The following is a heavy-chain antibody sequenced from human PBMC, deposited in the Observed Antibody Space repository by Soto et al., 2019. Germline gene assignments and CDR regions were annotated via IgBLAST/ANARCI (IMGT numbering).Heavy chain of an antibody. V-gene: IGHV4-39*01. CDR2: IYYSGST. CDR1: GGSISSSSYY. J-gene: IGHJ4*02. Sequence: PSETLSLTCTVSGGSISSSSYYWGWIRQPPGKGLEWIGSIYYSGSTYYNPSLKSRVTISVDTSKNQFSLKLSSVTAADTAVYYCARRGYYDFWPCYYTLAYFAYWGQGPLAT. CDR3: ARRGYYDFWPCYYTLAYFAY. D-gene: IGHD3-3*01.